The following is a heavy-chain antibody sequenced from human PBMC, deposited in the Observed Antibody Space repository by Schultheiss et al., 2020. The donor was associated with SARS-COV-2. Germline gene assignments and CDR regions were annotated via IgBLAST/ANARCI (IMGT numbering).Heavy chain of an antibody. J-gene: IGHJ4*02. CDR1: GFTFSSYS. D-gene: IGHD2-15*01. CDR2: ISGSGGST. CDR3: ARVGDYLDY. Sequence: GGSLRLSCAASGFTFSSYSMRWVRQAPGKGLEWVSAISGSGGSTYYADSVKGRFTISRDNSKNTLYLQMNSLRAEDTAVYYCARVGDYLDYWGQGTLVTVSS. V-gene: IGHV3-23*01.